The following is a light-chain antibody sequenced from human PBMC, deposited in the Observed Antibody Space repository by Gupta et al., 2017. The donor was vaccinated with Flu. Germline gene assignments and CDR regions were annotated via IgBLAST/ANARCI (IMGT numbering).Light chain of an antibody. CDR1: GSKG. J-gene: IGLJ3*02. Sequence: GSKGVHWYHLQPGQAPLLIVYDDSARPAVLPERFSGTNCGNTATLTSSRVYAGDDADYYCQGGDSITDHVSFGGGSKLTVL. V-gene: IGLV3-21*02. CDR3: QGGDSITDHVS. CDR2: DDS.